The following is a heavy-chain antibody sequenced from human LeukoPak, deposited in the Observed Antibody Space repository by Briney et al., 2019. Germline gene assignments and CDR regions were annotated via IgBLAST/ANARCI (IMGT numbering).Heavy chain of an antibody. Sequence: GGSLRLSCAASGFTFNTHAMSWVRQGPGGGVEWVSAISGSGGSTYYADSVRGRFTISRANSKNPLYLQMNSLRAQDTAVYYCAKAADYSSGYYYETTQDWYFDYWGQGTLVTVSS. CDR2: ISGSGGST. J-gene: IGHJ4*02. V-gene: IGHV3-23*01. CDR3: AKAADYSSGYYYETTQDWYFDY. D-gene: IGHD3-22*01. CDR1: GFTFNTHA.